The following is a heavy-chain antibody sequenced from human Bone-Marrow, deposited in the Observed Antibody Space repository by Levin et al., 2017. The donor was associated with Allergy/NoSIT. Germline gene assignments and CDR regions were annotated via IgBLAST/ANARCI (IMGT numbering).Heavy chain of an antibody. CDR1: GFTVSSNY. J-gene: IGHJ4*02. CDR3: ARESPILWGY. Sequence: GGSLRLSCAASGFTVSSNYMSWVRQAPGKGLEWVSVIYSGGSTYYADPVKGRFTISRDNSKNTLYLQMNSLRAEDTAVYDCARESPILWGYWGQGTLVTVSS. D-gene: IGHD3-10*01. V-gene: IGHV3-53*01. CDR2: IYSGGST.